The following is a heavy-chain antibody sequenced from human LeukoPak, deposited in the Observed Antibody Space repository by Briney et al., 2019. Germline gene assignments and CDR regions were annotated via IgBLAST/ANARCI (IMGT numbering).Heavy chain of an antibody. CDR3: ARTYYYDSSGYYWETQKNYYFDY. V-gene: IGHV4-59*01. J-gene: IGHJ4*02. Sequence: SETLSLTCTVSGGSISSYYWSWIRQPPGKGLEWIGYIYYSGSTNYNPSLKSRVTISVDTSKNQFSLKLSSVTAADTAVYYCARTYYYDSSGYYWETQKNYYFDYWGQGTLVTVSS. D-gene: IGHD3-22*01. CDR1: GGSISSYY. CDR2: IYYSGST.